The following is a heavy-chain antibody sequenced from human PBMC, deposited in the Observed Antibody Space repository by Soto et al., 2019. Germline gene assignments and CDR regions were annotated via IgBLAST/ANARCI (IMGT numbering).Heavy chain of an antibody. V-gene: IGHV3-53*02. CDR2: IYSGGST. D-gene: IGHD3-10*01. J-gene: IGHJ4*02. Sequence: EVQLVQTGGGLIQPGGSLRLSCAASGFTVSSTYMSWVRQAPGKGLEWVSVIYSGGSTYYADSLKGRFTTSRDNSKNTLFLQMNSLRAEDTAVYYCARSGPQPFDYWGQGTLVTVSS. CDR3: ARSGPQPFDY. CDR1: GFTVSSTY.